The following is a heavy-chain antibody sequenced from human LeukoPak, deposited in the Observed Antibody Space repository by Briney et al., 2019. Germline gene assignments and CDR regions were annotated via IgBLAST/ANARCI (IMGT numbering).Heavy chain of an antibody. V-gene: IGHV4-59*01. Sequence: SETLSLTCTVSGGSISSYYWSWIRQPPGKGLEWIGYIYYSGSTNYNPSLKSRVTISVDTSKNQFSLKLSSVTAADTAVYYCARGSGSYYCFTLPDYFDYWGQGTLVTVSS. CDR2: IYYSGST. CDR3: ARGSGSYYCFTLPDYFDY. J-gene: IGHJ4*02. D-gene: IGHD3-10*01. CDR1: GGSISSYY.